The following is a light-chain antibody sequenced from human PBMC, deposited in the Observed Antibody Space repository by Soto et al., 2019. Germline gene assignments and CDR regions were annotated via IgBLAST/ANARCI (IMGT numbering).Light chain of an antibody. CDR3: EHFDCSPWT. CDR2: RSS. CDR1: QSVSYNY. V-gene: IGKV3-20*01. J-gene: IGKJ1*01. Sequence: EVVLTQSPGTLSLSPGDRATLSCRASQSVSYNYFAWYQQKLGQAPRLLLYRSSTRATGVPERFSGSVSGADKPLTFASLEPEDFAVDDGEHFDCSPWTFGQGTPVEI.